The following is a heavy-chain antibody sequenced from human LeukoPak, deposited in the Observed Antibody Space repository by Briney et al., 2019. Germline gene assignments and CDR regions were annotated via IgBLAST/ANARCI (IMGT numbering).Heavy chain of an antibody. Sequence: SETLSLTCTVSGGSISSYYWSWIRQPAGKGLEGIGRIYTSGSTNYNPSLKRRVSMSVATSKTPFSLKLSSVPAAATAVYYCARAAYYDSSGYTYWGQGTLVTVSS. CDR3: ARAAYYDSSGYTY. CDR1: GGSISSYY. V-gene: IGHV4-4*07. CDR2: IYTSGST. J-gene: IGHJ4*02. D-gene: IGHD3-22*01.